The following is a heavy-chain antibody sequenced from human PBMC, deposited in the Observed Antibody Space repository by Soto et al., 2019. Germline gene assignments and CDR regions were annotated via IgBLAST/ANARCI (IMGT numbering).Heavy chain of an antibody. CDR2: LGAARDP. CDR1: GFSFRDYD. J-gene: IGHJ6*02. D-gene: IGHD1-26*01. CDR3: ARAYLGRLPRRADYYYAMDV. V-gene: IGHV3-13*05. Sequence: GGSLRLSCAASGFSFRDYDMHWVRQRKGKGLEWVSALGAARDPYYVGSVKGRLSVSRDNAQNSLFLQMNNLRVDDTAVYFCARAYLGRLPRRADYYYAMDVWGRGTTVTVS.